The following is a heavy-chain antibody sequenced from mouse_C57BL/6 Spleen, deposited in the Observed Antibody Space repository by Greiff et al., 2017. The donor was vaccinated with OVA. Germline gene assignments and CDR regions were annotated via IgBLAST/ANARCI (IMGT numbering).Heavy chain of an antibody. CDR2: INPSTGGT. J-gene: IGHJ2*01. CDR1: GYSFTGYY. CDR3: ARRDGYYLSDY. Sequence: VQLKESGPELVKPGASVKISCKASGYSFTGYYMNWVKQSPEKSLEWIGEINPSTGGTTYNQKFKAKATLTVDKSSSTAYMQLKSLTSEDSAVYYCARRDGYYLSDYWGQGTTLTVSS. D-gene: IGHD2-3*01. V-gene: IGHV1-42*01.